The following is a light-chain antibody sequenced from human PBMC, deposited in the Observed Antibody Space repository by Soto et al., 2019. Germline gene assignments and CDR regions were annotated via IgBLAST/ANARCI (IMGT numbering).Light chain of an antibody. CDR1: SGDVGGYNY. CDR3: SSYTSSSTWV. J-gene: IGLJ3*02. Sequence: QSVLTQPASVSGSPGQSVTISCTGTSGDVGGYNYVSWYQQHPGKAPKLMIYAVSNRPSGVSNRFSGSKSGNTASLTISGLQAEDEADYYCSSYTSSSTWVFGEGTKLTVL. V-gene: IGLV2-14*01. CDR2: AVS.